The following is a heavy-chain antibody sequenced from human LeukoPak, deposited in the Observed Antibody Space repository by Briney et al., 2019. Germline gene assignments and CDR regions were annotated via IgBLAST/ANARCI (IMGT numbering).Heavy chain of an antibody. J-gene: IGHJ4*02. CDR2: ISSSGSSI. V-gene: IGHV3-48*03. D-gene: IGHD2-15*01. Sequence: PGGSLRLSCAASGFTFSSYEMHWVRQAPGKGLEWVSYISSSGSSIHYADPVKGRFTISKDDAKNSVFLQMNSLRAEDTAVYYCARGGHDYWGQGTLVTVSS. CDR1: GFTFSSYE. CDR3: ARGGHDY.